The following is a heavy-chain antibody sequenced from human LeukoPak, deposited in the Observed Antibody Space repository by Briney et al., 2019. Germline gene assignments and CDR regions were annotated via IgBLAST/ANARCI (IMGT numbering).Heavy chain of an antibody. D-gene: IGHD4-17*01. CDR3: ASGYGDA. V-gene: IGHV3-7*01. Sequence: GGSLRLSCAASGFTFSSYWMSWVRQAPGEGLEWVAQIKQDGSEKYYGDSVKGRFTVSRDNTKNSLYLQMNSLRVEDTAVYYCASGYGDAWGQGTLVTVSS. CDR1: GFTFSSYW. J-gene: IGHJ5*02. CDR2: IKQDGSEK.